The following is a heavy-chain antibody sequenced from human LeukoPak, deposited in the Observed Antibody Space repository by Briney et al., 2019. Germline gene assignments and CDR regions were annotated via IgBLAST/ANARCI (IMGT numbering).Heavy chain of an antibody. J-gene: IGHJ4*02. CDR1: GYIFTNYY. CDR3: AREEHGGLYDF. D-gene: IGHD4-23*01. Sequence: GASVKVSFKASGYIFTNYYIQWVRQAPGQGLEWMGMISPNSGGTSYAQRFQDRITMTSDTSTNSVYMELSSLTSEDTAVYYCAREEHGGLYDFWGQGTLVTVSS. V-gene: IGHV1-46*01. CDR2: ISPNSGGT.